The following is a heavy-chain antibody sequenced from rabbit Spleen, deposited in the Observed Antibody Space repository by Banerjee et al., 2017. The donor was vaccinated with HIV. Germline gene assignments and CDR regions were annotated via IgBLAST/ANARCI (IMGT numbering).Heavy chain of an antibody. J-gene: IGHJ3*01. CDR1: GVSFSDKDV. Sequence: EQLEESGGGLVKPEGSLTLTCKASGVSFSDKDVMCWVRQAPGKGLEWIACINIVTGKDVYATWAKGRFIMSRTSSTTVTLQMTSLTAADTATYICARAPWGGYEDVDYARDLWGQGTLVTVS. CDR2: INIVTGKD. CDR3: ARAPWGGYEDVDYARDL. D-gene: IGHD1-1*01. V-gene: IGHV1S45*01.